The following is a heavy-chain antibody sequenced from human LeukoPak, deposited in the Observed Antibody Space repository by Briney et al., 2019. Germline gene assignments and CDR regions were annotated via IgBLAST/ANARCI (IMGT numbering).Heavy chain of an antibody. CDR3: AKDRMYDLHFDY. CDR1: GFTFSSYA. Sequence: GGSLRLSCAAPGFTFSSYAMSWVRQAPGKGLEWVSAISGSGGSTYYADSVKGRFTISRDNSKNTLYLQMNSLRAEDTAVYYCAKDRMYDLHFDYWGQGTLVTVSS. J-gene: IGHJ4*02. CDR2: ISGSGGST. V-gene: IGHV3-23*01. D-gene: IGHD1-1*01.